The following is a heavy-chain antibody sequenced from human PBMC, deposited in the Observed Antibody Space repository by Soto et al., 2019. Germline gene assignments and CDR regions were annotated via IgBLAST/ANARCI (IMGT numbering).Heavy chain of an antibody. CDR1: CAFIYSGGFY. CDR2: IFHSGST. CDR3: VRGGIAGHWFDP. V-gene: IGHV4-31*03. J-gene: IGHJ5*02. D-gene: IGHD2-15*01. Sequence: SEPRSLNCSVSCAFIYSGGFYYSWIRQPPGKGLEWLGYIFHSGSTLYNPSLRGRLTLSADTSRNQLSLYLTSVTAADTAVYYCVRGGIAGHWFDPWGQGILVTSPQ.